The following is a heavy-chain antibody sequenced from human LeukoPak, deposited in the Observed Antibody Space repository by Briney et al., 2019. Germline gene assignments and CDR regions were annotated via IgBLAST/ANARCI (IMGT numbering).Heavy chain of an antibody. J-gene: IGHJ3*02. CDR2: ISSSGSTI. Sequence: GGSLRLSCAASGFTFSDYYMSWIRQAPGKGLEWVSYISSSGSTIYYADSVKGRFTISRDNAKNSLYLQMNSLRAEDTAVYYCARVSGYDSVDAFDIWGQGTMVTVSS. D-gene: IGHD5-12*01. V-gene: IGHV3-11*04. CDR3: ARVSGYDSVDAFDI. CDR1: GFTFSDYY.